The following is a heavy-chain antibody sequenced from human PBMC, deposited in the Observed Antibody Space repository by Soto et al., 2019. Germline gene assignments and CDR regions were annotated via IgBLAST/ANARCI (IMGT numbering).Heavy chain of an antibody. CDR2: ISWNSVAI. CDR3: AKATRLTDTGSD. V-gene: IGHV3-9*01. Sequence: LRLSCAASGFTFDDYALHWVRQVPGKGLEWVSGISWNSVAIHYADSVKGRFTISRDNAKNSLYLQMNNLRGEDTALYYCAKATRLTDTGSDWGQGTLVTVSS. J-gene: IGHJ4*02. CDR1: GFTFDDYA. D-gene: IGHD2-8*02.